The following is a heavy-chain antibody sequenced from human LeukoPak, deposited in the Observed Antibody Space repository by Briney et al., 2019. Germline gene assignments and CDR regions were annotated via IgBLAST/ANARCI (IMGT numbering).Heavy chain of an antibody. CDR1: GFSFSSYA. V-gene: IGHV3-23*01. CDR2: ISGSGGST. J-gene: IGHJ6*02. Sequence: SGGSLRLSCAASGFSFSSYAMSWVRQAPGKGLEWVSAISGSGGSTYYADSVKGRFTISRDNSKNTLYLQMNSLRAEDTAVYYCALSTFYYYYGMDVWGQGTTVTVSS. CDR3: ALSTFYYYYGMDV. D-gene: IGHD2/OR15-2a*01.